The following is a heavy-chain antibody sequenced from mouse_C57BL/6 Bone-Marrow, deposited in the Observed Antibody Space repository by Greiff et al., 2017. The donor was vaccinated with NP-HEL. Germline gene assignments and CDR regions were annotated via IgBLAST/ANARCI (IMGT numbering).Heavy chain of an antibody. Sequence: EVKVVESGGDLVKPGGSLKLSCAASGFTFSSYGMSWVRQTPDKRLEWVATISSGGSYTYYPDSVKGRFTISRDNAKNTLYLQVSSLKSEDTAMYYCARHVYDYPWFAYWGQGTLVTVSA. CDR3: ARHVYDYPWFAY. V-gene: IGHV5-6*01. CDR1: GFTFSSYG. J-gene: IGHJ3*01. D-gene: IGHD2-4*01. CDR2: ISSGGSYT.